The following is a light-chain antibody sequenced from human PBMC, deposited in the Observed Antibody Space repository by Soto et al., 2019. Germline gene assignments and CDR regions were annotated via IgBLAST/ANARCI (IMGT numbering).Light chain of an antibody. CDR3: QQRYSTPWT. CDR2: AAS. CDR1: QSISSY. J-gene: IGKJ1*01. Sequence: DIQMTQSPSSLSASVGDRVTITCRASQSISSYLNWYQQKPGKAPKLLIYAASSLQSGVPSSFSGSGSGTDFTITISSMQPEDFATYYCQQRYSTPWTFGKGPKVEIK. V-gene: IGKV1-39*01.